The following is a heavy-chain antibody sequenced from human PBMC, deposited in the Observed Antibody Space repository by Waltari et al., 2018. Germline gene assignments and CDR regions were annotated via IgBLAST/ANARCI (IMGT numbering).Heavy chain of an antibody. CDR1: GFSFITSP. V-gene: IGHV3-23*01. Sequence: EVHLLESGGGLVQPGGSLLLPFVSSGFSFITSPLTWVRQTPGRKLEWFSGSSGRGDTTYYADFVQGRFTVSRDNSKNTRFLEMNSLRADDSAIYYCAKVSYGTWIQLWSYFDSWGQGSLVTVSP. D-gene: IGHD5-18*01. J-gene: IGHJ4*01. CDR2: SSGRGDTT. CDR3: AKVSYGTWIQLWSYFDS.